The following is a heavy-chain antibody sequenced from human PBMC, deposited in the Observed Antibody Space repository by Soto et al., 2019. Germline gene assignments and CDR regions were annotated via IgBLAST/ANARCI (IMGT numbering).Heavy chain of an antibody. Sequence: QVQLVQSGAEVKKPGASVKVSCKASGYTFTSYGISWVRQAPGQGLEWMGWISAYNGNTNYAQKLQGRVTMTTDTSTRTAYMELRSLRSDDTAVYYCARDPVVVVAASVSWFDPWGQGTLVTVSS. V-gene: IGHV1-18*01. CDR3: ARDPVVVVAASVSWFDP. J-gene: IGHJ5*02. D-gene: IGHD2-15*01. CDR2: ISAYNGNT. CDR1: GYTFTSYG.